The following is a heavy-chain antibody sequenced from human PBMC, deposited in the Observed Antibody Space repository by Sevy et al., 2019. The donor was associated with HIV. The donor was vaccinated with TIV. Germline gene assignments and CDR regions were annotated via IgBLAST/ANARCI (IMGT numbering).Heavy chain of an antibody. CDR3: ARDISVAGTPNYFDY. D-gene: IGHD6-19*01. Sequence: GGSLRLSCAASGFTFSSYAMHWVRQAPGKGLEWVAVISYDGSNKYYADSVKGRFTISRDNSKNTLYPQMNSLRAEDTAVYYCARDISVAGTPNYFDYRGQGTLVTVSS. J-gene: IGHJ4*02. CDR1: GFTFSSYA. CDR2: ISYDGSNK. V-gene: IGHV3-30-3*01.